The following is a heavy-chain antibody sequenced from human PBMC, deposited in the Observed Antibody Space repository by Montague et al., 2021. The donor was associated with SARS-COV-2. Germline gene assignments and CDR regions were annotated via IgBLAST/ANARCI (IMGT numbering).Heavy chain of an antibody. CDR2: LYTSGST. D-gene: IGHD5-12*01. Sequence: SETLSLTCTVSGASVRTYYWSWIRQSAGEKLEWMGRLYTSGSTYYNPSXKSRVTMSLDTSKNLFSLNLSSMTAADTAVYYCARDGADYSFAYYHEMDVWGQGIAVTVSS. J-gene: IGHJ6*02. V-gene: IGHV4-4*07. CDR3: ARDGADYSFAYYHEMDV. CDR1: GASVRTYY.